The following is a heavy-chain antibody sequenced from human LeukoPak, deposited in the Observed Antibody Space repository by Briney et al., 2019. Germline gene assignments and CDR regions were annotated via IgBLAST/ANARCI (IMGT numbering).Heavy chain of an antibody. CDR2: IIPIFGTA. J-gene: IGHJ4*02. CDR1: GGTFSSYA. Sequence: ASVKVSCKASGGTFSSYAISWVRQAPGRGLEWMGGIIPIFGTANYAQKFQGRVTITADESTSTAYMELSSLRSEDTAAYYCARDDSSGFNFDYWGQGTLVTVSS. CDR3: ARDDSSGFNFDY. D-gene: IGHD3-22*01. V-gene: IGHV1-69*01.